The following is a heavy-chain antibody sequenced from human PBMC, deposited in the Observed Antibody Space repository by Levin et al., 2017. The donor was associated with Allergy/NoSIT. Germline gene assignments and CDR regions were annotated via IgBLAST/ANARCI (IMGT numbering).Heavy chain of an antibody. V-gene: IGHV1-8*01. Sequence: ASVKVSCKASGYTFTSYEINWVRQATGQGLEWMGWMNPNTGNTRFAQKFQGRVTMTSDTSISTAYMDLSSLRSEDTAVSYCARAPTYSTSWYYFDNWGQGTLVTVSS. CDR1: GYTFTSYE. CDR2: MNPNTGNT. CDR3: ARAPTYSTSWYYFDN. D-gene: IGHD6-13*01. J-gene: IGHJ4*02.